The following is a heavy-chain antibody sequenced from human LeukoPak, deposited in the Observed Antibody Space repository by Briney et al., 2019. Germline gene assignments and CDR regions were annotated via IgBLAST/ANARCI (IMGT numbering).Heavy chain of an antibody. CDR2: ISGSGDNT. CDR3: AKGSYYDSSGSFYFDY. V-gene: IGHV3-23*01. CDR1: RFTFNSYA. Sequence: GGSLRHSCAASRFTFNSYAMSWVRQAPGKGLEWVSGISGSGDNTYYADSVKGRFTISRDNSKNTLYVQVNSLGTEDTAAYYCAKGSYYDSSGSFYFDYWGQGTLVTVSS. D-gene: IGHD3-22*01. J-gene: IGHJ4*02.